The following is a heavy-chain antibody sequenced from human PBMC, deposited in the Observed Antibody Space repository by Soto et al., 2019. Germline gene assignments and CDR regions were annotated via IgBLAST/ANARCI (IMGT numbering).Heavy chain of an antibody. CDR2: IYWDDDK. V-gene: IGHV2-5*02. D-gene: IGHD6-13*01. CDR1: GFSLSTSGVG. J-gene: IGHJ5*02. CDR3: AHSAPWQQLVGAVGWFDP. Sequence: QITLKESGPTLVKPTQTLTLTCTFSGFSLSTSGVGVGWIRQPPGKALEWLALIYWDDDKRYSPSLKSRLTITKDTTKNQVVLTKTNMDPVDTATYYRAHSAPWQQLVGAVGWFDPWGQGTLGTVSS.